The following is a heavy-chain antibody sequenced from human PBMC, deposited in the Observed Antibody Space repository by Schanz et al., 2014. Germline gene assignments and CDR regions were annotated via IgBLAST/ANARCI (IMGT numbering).Heavy chain of an antibody. CDR2: ISVYTGNT. CDR1: GYIFINSG. Sequence: QVQLVQSGAEVKKPGASVKVSCKASGYIFINSGISWVRQAPGQGLEWVGWISVYTGNTKYGQKVQGRVTMTTDTSTSTAYMALTDLRSDDTAVYYCARDRRFFDRDDLYYFDSWGQGTLVTVSS. V-gene: IGHV1-18*01. D-gene: IGHD3-3*01. CDR3: ARDRRFFDRDDLYYFDS. J-gene: IGHJ4*02.